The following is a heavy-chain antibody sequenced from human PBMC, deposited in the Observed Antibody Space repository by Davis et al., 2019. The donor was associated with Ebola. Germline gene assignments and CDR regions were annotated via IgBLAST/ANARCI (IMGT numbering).Heavy chain of an antibody. CDR3: ARVGGDGSSHLEGLDS. D-gene: IGHD3-16*01. CDR2: INYSGRT. V-gene: IGHV4-59*11. J-gene: IGHJ4*02. CDR1: GGSISSHY. Sequence: MPSETLSLTCTVSGGSISSHYWSWVRQPPGKGLEWIADINYSGRTNYNPSLASRVTISIATSKNQFSLNLNSVTASDTAVYYCARVGGDGSSHLEGLDSWGRGTLGTVSS.